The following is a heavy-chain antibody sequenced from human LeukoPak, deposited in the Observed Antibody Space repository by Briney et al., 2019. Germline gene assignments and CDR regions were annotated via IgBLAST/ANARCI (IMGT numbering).Heavy chain of an antibody. D-gene: IGHD3-10*01. J-gene: IGHJ6*02. CDR2: IHYSGST. V-gene: IGHV4-59*02. Sequence: KASETLSLTCTVSGGSVTSYYWSWIRQPPGKGLEWIGCIHYSGSTDYNPSLKSRVTISVDTSENQFSLKLSSVTAADTAVYYCARDRPYYYGSGSRGMDVWGQGTTVTVSS. CDR3: ARDRPYYYGSGSRGMDV. CDR1: GGSVTSYY.